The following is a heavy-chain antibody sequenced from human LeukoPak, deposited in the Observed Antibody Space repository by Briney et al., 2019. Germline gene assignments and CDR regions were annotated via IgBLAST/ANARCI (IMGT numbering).Heavy chain of an antibody. CDR3: ARVSYDSSGITTFFDY. CDR2: IYYSGST. Sequence: SETLSLTCTVSGGSISSSSYYWGWIRQPPGKGLEWIGSIYYSGSTYYNPSLKSRVTISVDTSKNQFSLKLSSVTAADTAVYYCARVSYDSSGITTFFDYWGQGTLVTVSS. D-gene: IGHD3-22*01. J-gene: IGHJ4*02. CDR1: GGSISSSSYY. V-gene: IGHV4-39*01.